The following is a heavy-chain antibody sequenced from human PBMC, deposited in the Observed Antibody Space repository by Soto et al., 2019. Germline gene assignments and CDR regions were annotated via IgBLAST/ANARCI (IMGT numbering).Heavy chain of an antibody. V-gene: IGHV3-11*05. J-gene: IGHJ4*02. D-gene: IGHD2-21*01. CDR2: ISPSSTDT. CDR1: GFTFSDHY. Sequence: GGSLRLSCAASGFTFSDHYMNWIRQAPGRGLEWVSYISPSSTDTNYADSVKGRFTISRDNAKNSLYLQMNSLRAEDTAVYYCVRVARIADYWGQGALVTVSS. CDR3: VRVARIADY.